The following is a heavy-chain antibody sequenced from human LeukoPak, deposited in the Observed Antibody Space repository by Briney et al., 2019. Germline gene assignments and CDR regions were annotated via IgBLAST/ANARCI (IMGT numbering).Heavy chain of an antibody. CDR2: ITPFNGNT. V-gene: IGHV1-45*02. J-gene: IGHJ3*02. Sequence: SVKVSCKASGYTLTGYYMHWVRQAPGQALEWMGWITPFNGNTNYAQKFQDRVTITRDRSMSTAYMELSSLRSEDTAMYYCARSGTTLVRMAFDIWGQGTMVTVSS. CDR1: GYTLTGYY. CDR3: ARSGTTLVRMAFDI. D-gene: IGHD4-17*01.